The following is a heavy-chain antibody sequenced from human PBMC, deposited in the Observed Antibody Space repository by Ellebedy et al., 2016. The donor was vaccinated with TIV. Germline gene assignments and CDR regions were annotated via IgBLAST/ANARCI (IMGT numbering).Heavy chain of an antibody. CDR1: GGSTSSYY. J-gene: IGHJ5*02. D-gene: IGHD6-13*01. Sequence: PGGSLRLSCSVSGGSTSSYYWSWIRQPPGKGLEWIGYIYYNGETDYNPSLKSRVSISIDTSKRQFSLKLSSLTAADTAFYYCARGRVSAAGLGGWFDPWGQGTLVTVSS. V-gene: IGHV4-59*01. CDR3: ARGRVSAAGLGGWFDP. CDR2: IYYNGET.